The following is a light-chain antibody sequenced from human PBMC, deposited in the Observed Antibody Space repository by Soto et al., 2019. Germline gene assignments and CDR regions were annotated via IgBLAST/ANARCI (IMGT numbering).Light chain of an antibody. V-gene: IGLV1-40*01. CDR2: GNS. Sequence: QSVLTQPPSVSGAPGQRVTISCTGSSSNIGAGYDVHWYQQLPGTAPKLLIYGNSNRPSGVPDRFSGSKSGTSASLAITGFQAEDEADYYCQSSDSSLNVFGTGTKLTVL. J-gene: IGLJ1*01. CDR1: SSNIGAGYD. CDR3: QSSDSSLNV.